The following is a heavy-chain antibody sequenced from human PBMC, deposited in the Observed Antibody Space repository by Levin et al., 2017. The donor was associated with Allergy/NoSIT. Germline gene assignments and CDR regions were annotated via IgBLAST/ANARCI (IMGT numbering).Heavy chain of an antibody. CDR2: IYYSGST. J-gene: IGHJ4*02. V-gene: IGHV4-31*03. CDR1: GGSISSGGYY. D-gene: IGHD5-12*01. Sequence: PSETLSLTCTVSGGSISSGGYYWSWIRQHPGKGLEWIGYIYYSGSTYYNPSLKSRVTISVDTSKNQFSLKLSSVTAADTAVYYCARSKRGSSFDYWGQGTLVTVSS. CDR3: ARSKRGSSFDY.